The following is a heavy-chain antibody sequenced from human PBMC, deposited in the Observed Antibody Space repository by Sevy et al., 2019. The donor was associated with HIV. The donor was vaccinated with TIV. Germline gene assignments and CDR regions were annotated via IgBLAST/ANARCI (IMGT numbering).Heavy chain of an antibody. Sequence: GGSLRLSCAASGFTFSTYTMNWVRQAPGKGLEWVSAVSGSGGKTYYADSVKGRFTISRDTSNNTLFLHMNSLRAEDTAVYYCATPRRRDGYSYGAFDIWGQGTMVTVSS. V-gene: IGHV3-23*01. CDR1: GFTFSTYT. J-gene: IGHJ3*02. CDR3: ATPRRRDGYSYGAFDI. CDR2: VSGSGGKT. D-gene: IGHD4-4*01.